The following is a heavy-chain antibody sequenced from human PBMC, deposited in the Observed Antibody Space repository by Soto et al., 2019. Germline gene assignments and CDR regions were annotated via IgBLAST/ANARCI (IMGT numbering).Heavy chain of an antibody. CDR3: ARRLYYDSSGYYDAFDI. V-gene: IGHV5-10-1*01. CDR2: IDPSDSYT. CDR1: VYSFTSYW. J-gene: IGHJ3*02. Sequence: GGSLKLSCKGSVYSFTSYWISWVRQMPGKGLEWMGRIDPSDSYTNYSPSFQGHVTISADKSISTAYLQWSSLKASDTAMYYCARRLYYDSSGYYDAFDIWGQGTMVTVSS. D-gene: IGHD3-22*01.